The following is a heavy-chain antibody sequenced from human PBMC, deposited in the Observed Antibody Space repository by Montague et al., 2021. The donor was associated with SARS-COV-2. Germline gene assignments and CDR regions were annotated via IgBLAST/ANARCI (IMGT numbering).Heavy chain of an antibody. CDR1: GGSISSGSYY. V-gene: IGHV4-61*02. D-gene: IGHD5-12*01. J-gene: IGHJ6*02. CDR3: ARDRPPVATTFYYYYYGMDV. CDR2: IYTSGST. Sequence: TLYLTCTVSGGSISSGSYYWSWIRQPAGKGLEWIGRIYTSGSTNYNPSLKSRVTISVDTSKNQFSLKLSSVTAADTAVYYCARDRPPVATTFYYYYYGMDVWGQGTTVTVSS.